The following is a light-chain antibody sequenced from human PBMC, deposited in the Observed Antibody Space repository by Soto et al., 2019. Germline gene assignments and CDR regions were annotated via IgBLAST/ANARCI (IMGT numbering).Light chain of an antibody. Sequence: QAVVTQETSSSVSPGGTVTLTCGLSSGSVSKSHYPTWYQQTPGQAPRTLIYNTNTHSSGVPDRFSGSILGNKAALTITGAQADDESAYYCVLYMGSGISVFGGGTKLTVL. CDR1: SGSVSKSHY. CDR2: NTN. V-gene: IGLV8-61*01. CDR3: VLYMGSGISV. J-gene: IGLJ3*02.